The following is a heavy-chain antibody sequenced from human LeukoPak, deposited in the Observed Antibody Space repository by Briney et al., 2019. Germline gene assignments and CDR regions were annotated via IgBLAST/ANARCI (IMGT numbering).Heavy chain of an antibody. CDR1: GGSFSGYY. CDR3: ARDGGSGYDFPYYYYYYIDV. J-gene: IGHJ6*03. CDR2: INHSGST. Sequence: SETLSLTCAVYGGSFSGYYWSWIRQPPGKGLEWIGEINHSGSTYYNPSLKSRVTISVDTSKNQFSLKLSSVTAADTAVYYCARDGGSGYDFPYYYYYYIDVWGKGTTVTVSS. D-gene: IGHD5-12*01. V-gene: IGHV4-34*01.